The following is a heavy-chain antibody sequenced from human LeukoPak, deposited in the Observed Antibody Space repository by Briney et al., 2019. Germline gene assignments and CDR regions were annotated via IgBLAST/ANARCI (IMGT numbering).Heavy chain of an antibody. D-gene: IGHD1-26*01. CDR1: GGSISSYY. CDR2: IYYSGST. J-gene: IGHJ4*02. V-gene: IGHV4-59*01. Sequence: SETLSLTCTVSGGSISSYYWSWIRQPPGKGLEWIGYIYYSGSTNYNPSLMSRVTISVDTSKNQFYLNLSSVTAADTALYYCARGGSYGDHWGQGTLVTVSS. CDR3: ARGGSYGDH.